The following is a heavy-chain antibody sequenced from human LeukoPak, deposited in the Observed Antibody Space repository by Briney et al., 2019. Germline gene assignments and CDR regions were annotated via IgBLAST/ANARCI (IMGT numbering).Heavy chain of an antibody. J-gene: IGHJ4*02. CDR2: IIPIFGTA. Sequence: SVKVSCKASGGTFSSYAISWVRQAPGQGLEWMGGIIPIFGTANYAQKFQGRVTITTDESTSTAYMELSSLRSEDTAVYYCARAVNAYCGGDCYPGVFDYWGQGTLATVSS. D-gene: IGHD2-21*02. CDR1: GGTFSSYA. V-gene: IGHV1-69*05. CDR3: ARAVNAYCGGDCYPGVFDY.